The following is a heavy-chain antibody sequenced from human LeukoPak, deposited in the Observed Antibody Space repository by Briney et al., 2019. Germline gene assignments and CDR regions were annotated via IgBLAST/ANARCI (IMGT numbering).Heavy chain of an antibody. CDR2: INPNSGGT. CDR1: GYTFTGYY. J-gene: IGHJ5*02. V-gene: IGHV1-2*02. D-gene: IGHD2-8*01. Sequence: ASVKVSCKASGYTFTGYYMHWVRQAPGQGLEWMGWINPNSGGTNYAQKFQGRVTMTRDTSISTAYMELSRLGSDDTAVYYCAREGYCTNGVCSTPNWFDPWGQGTLVTVSS. CDR3: AREGYCTNGVCSTPNWFDP.